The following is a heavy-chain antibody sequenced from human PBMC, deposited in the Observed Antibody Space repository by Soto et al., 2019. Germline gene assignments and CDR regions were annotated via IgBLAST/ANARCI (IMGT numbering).Heavy chain of an antibody. J-gene: IGHJ6*02. CDR2: ITGTGGNT. V-gene: IGHV3-23*01. CDR1: GFPLSTYG. Sequence: EVQLLESGGGLVQPGGSLRLSCAASGFPLSTYGMTWVRQAPGKGLEWVSAITGTGGNTYYVDSVKGRFTSSRDTSKNMIYVKVNSLRAEDTAVYYWATIRGYWYGLDVWGQGTTVTVSS. CDR3: ATIRGYWYGLDV.